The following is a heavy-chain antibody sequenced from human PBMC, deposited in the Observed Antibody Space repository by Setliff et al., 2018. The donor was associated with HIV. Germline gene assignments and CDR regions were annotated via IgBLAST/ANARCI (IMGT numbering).Heavy chain of an antibody. Sequence: GGSLRLSCAASGFAFSFYAMSWVRQAPGKGLEWVSAISGSGGSTYYADSVKGRFTISRDNAKNSLYLQMNSLRAEDTAVYFCARVVSSGYPDYWGQGTLVTVSS. CDR2: ISGSGGST. D-gene: IGHD3-22*01. CDR3: ARVVSSGYPDY. V-gene: IGHV3-23*01. J-gene: IGHJ4*02. CDR1: GFAFSFYA.